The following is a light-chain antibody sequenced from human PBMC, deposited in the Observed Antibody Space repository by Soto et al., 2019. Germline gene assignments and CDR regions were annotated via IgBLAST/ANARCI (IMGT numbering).Light chain of an antibody. CDR3: HQYDGSPIS. J-gene: IGKJ5*01. CDR1: QTVTRSY. Sequence: EIVLTQSPGALSLSPRERATLSCRASQTVTRSYLAWYQHKPGQAPRLLISGISRRAPGISDRFSGDGSGTDFTLTISRLEPEDYAVYYCHQYDGSPISFGQGARLDIK. V-gene: IGKV3-20*01. CDR2: GIS.